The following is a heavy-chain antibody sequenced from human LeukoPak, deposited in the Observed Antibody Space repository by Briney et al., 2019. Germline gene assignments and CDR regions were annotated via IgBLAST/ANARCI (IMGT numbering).Heavy chain of an antibody. D-gene: IGHD3-10*01. J-gene: IGHJ6*04. Sequence: SETLSLTCAVSGYSISSGYYWGWIRQPPGKGLEWIGSIFHSGSTYYNPSLKSRVNMSVDTSKNQISLKLSSVTAADTAVYYCARASGSYGSGSYYYYGMDVWGKGTSVTVSS. CDR2: IFHSGST. CDR3: ARASGSYGSGSYYYYGMDV. V-gene: IGHV4-38-2*01. CDR1: GYSISSGYY.